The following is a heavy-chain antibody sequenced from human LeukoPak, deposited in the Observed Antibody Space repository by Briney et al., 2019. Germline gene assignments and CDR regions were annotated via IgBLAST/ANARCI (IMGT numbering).Heavy chain of an antibody. J-gene: IGHJ4*02. V-gene: IGHV4-59*08. CDR3: VGHGRLADFDY. CDR1: GGSISSYY. D-gene: IGHD2-15*01. Sequence: PSETLSPTCTVSGGSISSYYWSWIRQPPGKGLEWIGYIYNSGSTNNPSLKSRVTISEDPSKNQFSLKLTSVTAADTAVYYCVGHGRLADFDYWGQGTLVTVSS. CDR2: IYNSGST.